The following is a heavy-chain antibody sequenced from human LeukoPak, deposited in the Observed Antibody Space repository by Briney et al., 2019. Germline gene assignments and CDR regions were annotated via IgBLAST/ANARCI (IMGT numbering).Heavy chain of an antibody. CDR3: AREAVGATPYYFDY. CDR2: IYTSGST. D-gene: IGHD1-26*01. J-gene: IGHJ4*02. V-gene: IGHV4-4*07. Sequence: SETLSLTCTVSGGSISSYYWSWIRQPAGKGLEWIGRIYTSGSTNYNPSLKSRVTMSEDTSKNQFSLKLSSVTAADTAVYYRAREAVGATPYYFDYWGQGTLVTVSS. CDR1: GGSISSYY.